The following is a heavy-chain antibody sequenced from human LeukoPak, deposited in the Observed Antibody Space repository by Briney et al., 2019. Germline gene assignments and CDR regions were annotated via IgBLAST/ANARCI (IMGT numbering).Heavy chain of an antibody. D-gene: IGHD3-22*01. CDR2: ISGSGGST. V-gene: IGHV3-23*01. Sequence: QPGGSLRLSCAASGFTFSIYAMSWVRQAPGKGLEWVSAISGSGGSTYYADSVKGRFTISRDNSKNTLYLQMNSLRAEDTAVYYCAKTVVSHYYDTSGYFDYWGQGTLVTVSS. CDR3: AKTVVSHYYDTSGYFDY. J-gene: IGHJ4*02. CDR1: GFTFSIYA.